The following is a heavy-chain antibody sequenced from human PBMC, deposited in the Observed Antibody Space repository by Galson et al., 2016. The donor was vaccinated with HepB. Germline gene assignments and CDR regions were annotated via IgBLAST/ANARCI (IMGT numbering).Heavy chain of an antibody. Sequence: SLRLSCAASGFTFSSYAMSWVRQAPGKGLEWVSAISGRGGSTYYADSVKGRFTISRDNSEDTLYLQMSSLRAEDAAVYYCAQSTLKSPYTSSWYYFHYWGRGTLVTVSS. V-gene: IGHV3-23*01. CDR3: AQSTLKSPYTSSWYYFHY. D-gene: IGHD2-2*02. J-gene: IGHJ4*02. CDR2: ISGRGGST. CDR1: GFTFSSYA.